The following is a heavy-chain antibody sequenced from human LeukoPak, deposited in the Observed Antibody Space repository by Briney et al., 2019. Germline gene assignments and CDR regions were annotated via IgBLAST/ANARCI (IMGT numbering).Heavy chain of an antibody. D-gene: IGHD5-24*01. CDR1: GFTFSDYS. J-gene: IGHJ4*02. V-gene: IGHV3-48*01. Sequence: GGSLRLSCAASGFTFSDYSMNWVRQAPGKGLEWISYIGTDSGNTNYADSVKGRFTIPGDKAKNSLYLQMNSLRVEDTAVYYCARDYKYAFDNWGQGTLVTVSS. CDR3: ARDYKYAFDN. CDR2: IGTDSGNT.